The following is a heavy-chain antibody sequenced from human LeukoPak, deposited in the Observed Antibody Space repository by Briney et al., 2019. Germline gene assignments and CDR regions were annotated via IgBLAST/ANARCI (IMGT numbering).Heavy chain of an antibody. V-gene: IGHV3-23*01. CDR3: ARVAGWHWFDP. J-gene: IGHJ5*02. CDR1: GFTFSSYD. CDR2: IRPSGDNT. D-gene: IGHD6-19*01. Sequence: GGSLRLSCASSGFTFSSYDMTWVRQAPGRGLGWVSSIRPSGDNTYYGDSVKGRFTISRDNSKNTVYLQMNNMRVDDTAIYYCARVAGWHWFDPWGQGTLVTVSS.